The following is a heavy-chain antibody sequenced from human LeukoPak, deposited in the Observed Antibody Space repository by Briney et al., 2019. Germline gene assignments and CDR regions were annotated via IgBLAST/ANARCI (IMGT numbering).Heavy chain of an antibody. D-gene: IGHD6-19*01. CDR3: ARVRSRMYSNGWYKVGWFDP. CDR1: GGSFSGYY. Sequence: SETLSLTCAVYGGSFSGYYWSWIRQPPGKGLEWIGEINHSGSTNYNPSLKSRVTISVDTSKNQFSLKLSSVTAADTAVYYCARVRSRMYSNGWYKVGWFDPWGQGTLVTVSS. V-gene: IGHV4-34*01. J-gene: IGHJ5*02. CDR2: INHSGST.